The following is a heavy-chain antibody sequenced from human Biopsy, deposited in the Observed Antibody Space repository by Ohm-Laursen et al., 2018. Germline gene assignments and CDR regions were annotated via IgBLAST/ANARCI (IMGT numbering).Heavy chain of an antibody. CDR1: GCTLNELS. Sequence: SSVKVSCKVSGCTLNELSMHWVRQVPGKGLEWMGGFAPENGKTVYAQNFQARVSLTEDTSTDTAYMELRSLRSEDTAVYYCAADINVWNVNYWGQGTQVTVSS. V-gene: IGHV1-24*01. D-gene: IGHD1-1*01. J-gene: IGHJ4*02. CDR3: AADINVWNVNY. CDR2: FAPENGKT.